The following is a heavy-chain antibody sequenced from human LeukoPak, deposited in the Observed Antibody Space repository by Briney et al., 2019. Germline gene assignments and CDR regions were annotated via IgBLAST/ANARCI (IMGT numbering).Heavy chain of an antibody. V-gene: IGHV3-53*01. D-gene: IGHD6-6*01. Sequence: GGSLRLSCAASGFTVSSNYMSWVRQAPGKGLEWVSVIYSGGSTHYADSVKGRFTISRDNSKDTLYLQMNSLRAEDTAVYYCAKCEYSSSTSFDYWGQGTLVTVSS. J-gene: IGHJ4*02. CDR3: AKCEYSSSTSFDY. CDR1: GFTVSSNY. CDR2: IYSGGST.